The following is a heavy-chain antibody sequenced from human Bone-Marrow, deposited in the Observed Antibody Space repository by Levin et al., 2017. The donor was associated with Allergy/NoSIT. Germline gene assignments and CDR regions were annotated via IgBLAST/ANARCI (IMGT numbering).Heavy chain of an antibody. CDR1: GGSISNSISSYY. Sequence: SETLSLTCTVSGGSISNSISSYYWSWIRQPPGKGLEWIGYVYYSGSTDYNPSLRSRVTISLDTSKNQFSLELTSVSAADTAVYYCARLRAQQLGPNFGFDLWGRGTLVTVS. J-gene: IGHJ2*01. CDR2: VYYSGST. V-gene: IGHV4-61*01. CDR3: ARLRAQQLGPNFGFDL. D-gene: IGHD6-13*01.